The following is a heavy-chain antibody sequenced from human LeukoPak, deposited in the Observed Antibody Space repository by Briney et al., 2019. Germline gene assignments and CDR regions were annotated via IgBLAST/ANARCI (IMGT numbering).Heavy chain of an antibody. V-gene: IGHV3-21*01. J-gene: IGHJ4*02. CDR2: IDDPNSYK. CDR1: GFTFSSYG. CDR3: ARDVPNNSYSDYAPT. D-gene: IGHD4-11*01. Sequence: GGSLRLSCAASGFTFSSYGMNWVRQAPGKGLEWVSSIDDPNSYKYYADSVRGRFTVSRDNAKNLVFLQMNSLRAEDTAVYYCARDVPNNSYSDYAPTWGQGTLVTVSS.